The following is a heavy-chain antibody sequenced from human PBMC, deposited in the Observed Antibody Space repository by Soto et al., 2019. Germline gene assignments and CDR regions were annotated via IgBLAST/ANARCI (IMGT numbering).Heavy chain of an antibody. CDR1: GGSVTSGSYY. CDR3: ASDRGYSSSLANGGMDV. Sequence: QLQLQESVPGLVKPSEALSLTCTVSGGSVTSGSYYWTWIRQPPGKRLEWIGHIHYSGSTNYQPSLKSPVIMSVDTSKTQFALKLSSVTAADTAVYYCASDRGYSSSLANGGMDVWGQGTTVTVSS. J-gene: IGHJ6*02. D-gene: IGHD6-13*01. V-gene: IGHV4-61*01. CDR2: IHYSGST.